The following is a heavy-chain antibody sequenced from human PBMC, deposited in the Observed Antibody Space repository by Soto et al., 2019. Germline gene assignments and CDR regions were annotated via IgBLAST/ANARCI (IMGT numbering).Heavy chain of an antibody. CDR2: ISWNSGSI. CDR1: GFTFDDYA. V-gene: IGHV3-9*01. D-gene: IGHD6-19*01. J-gene: IGHJ6*02. CDR3: PRDRMKRQWLVRYGNYYYYGMDV. Sequence: GGSLRLSCAASGFTFDDYAMHWVRQAPGKGLEWVSGISWNSGSIGYADSVEGRFTISRDNAKNSLYLQMNSLRAEDTAVYYCPRDRMKRQWLVRYGNYYYYGMDVWGQGTTVNVSS.